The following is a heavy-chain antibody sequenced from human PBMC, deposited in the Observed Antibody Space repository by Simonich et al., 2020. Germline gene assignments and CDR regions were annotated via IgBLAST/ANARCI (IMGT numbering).Heavy chain of an antibody. D-gene: IGHD1-1*01. Sequence: QVQLQQWGAGLLKPSETLSLTCAVYGGSFSVYYWSWLRQPPGKGREWIGEINHSGSTNYNPSLKSRFTISVDTSKNQFSLKLSSVTAADTAVYYCARHLQLGPFDYWGQGTLVTVSS. CDR2: INHSGST. CDR3: ARHLQLGPFDY. J-gene: IGHJ4*02. V-gene: IGHV4-34*01. CDR1: GGSFSVYY.